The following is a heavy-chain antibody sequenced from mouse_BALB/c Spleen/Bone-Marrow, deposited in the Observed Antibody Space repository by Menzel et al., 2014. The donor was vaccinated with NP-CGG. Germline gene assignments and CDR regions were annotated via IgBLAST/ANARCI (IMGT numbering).Heavy chain of an antibody. V-gene: IGHV1-5*01. J-gene: IGHJ4*01. CDR2: IYPGNSDI. CDR1: GYSFTSYW. D-gene: IGHD2-14*01. CDR3: TIYRFDEDAMDY. Sequence: VQLQQPGTVLARLGASVKMSCKASGYSFTSYWMHWVKQRPGQGLEWIGAIYPGNSDISYNQKFKGKAKLTAVTSASTAYMELSSLTNEDSAVYYCTIYRFDEDAMDYWGQGTAVTVSS.